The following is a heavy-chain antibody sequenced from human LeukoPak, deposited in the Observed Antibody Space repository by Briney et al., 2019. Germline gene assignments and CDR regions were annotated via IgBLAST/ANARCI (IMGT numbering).Heavy chain of an antibody. CDR1: GDSISSGGYS. Sequence: SETLSLTCDVSGDSISSGGYSWSWIRQPPGKGLEWIGYIYHSGSTYYNPSLKSRVTISVDMSKNQFSLKLSSVTAADTAVYYCARDQGAWGQGTLVTVSS. J-gene: IGHJ5*02. V-gene: IGHV4-30-2*01. CDR3: ARDQGA. CDR2: IYHSGST.